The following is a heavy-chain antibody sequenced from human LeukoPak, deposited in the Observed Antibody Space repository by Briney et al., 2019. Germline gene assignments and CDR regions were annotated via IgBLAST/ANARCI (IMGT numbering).Heavy chain of an antibody. V-gene: IGHV1-69*13. Sequence: ASVKVSCKASGGTFSSYAISWVRQAPGQGLEWMGGIIPTFGTANYAQKFQGRVTITADESTSTAYMELSSLRSEDTAVYYCARGGSHIVVVTAIGGFYGMDVWGQGTTVTVSS. CDR2: IIPTFGTA. CDR3: ARGGSHIVVVTAIGGFYGMDV. J-gene: IGHJ6*02. CDR1: GGTFSSYA. D-gene: IGHD2-21*02.